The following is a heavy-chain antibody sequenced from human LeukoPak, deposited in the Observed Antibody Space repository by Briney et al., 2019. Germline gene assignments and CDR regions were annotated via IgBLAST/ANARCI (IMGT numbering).Heavy chain of an antibody. J-gene: IGHJ4*02. CDR3: AKVASIDSGDDY. D-gene: IGHD3-3*02. V-gene: IGHV3-30*18. CDR2: ISYEGSNK. CDR1: GFTFSSYG. Sequence: PGGSLRLSCAASGFTFSSYGMHWVRQAPGKGLEWVAVISYEGSNKYYADSVKGRFTISRDNSKNTLYLQMNSLRAEDTAVYYCAKVASIDSGDDYWGQGTLVTVSS.